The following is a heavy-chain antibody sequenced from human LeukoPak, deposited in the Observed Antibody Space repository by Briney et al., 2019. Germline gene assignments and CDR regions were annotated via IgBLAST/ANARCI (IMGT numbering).Heavy chain of an antibody. D-gene: IGHD2-21*01. Sequence: GGSLRLSCAASGFTFSSYAMSWVRQAPGKGLEWVSTISGSGGSTYYTDSVKGRFTISRDNSKKTLYLQMNSLRAEDTAVYYCAKGKVNHDGALDAWGQGTLVTVSS. CDR2: ISGSGGST. V-gene: IGHV3-23*01. CDR1: GFTFSSYA. CDR3: AKGKVNHDGALDA. J-gene: IGHJ3*01.